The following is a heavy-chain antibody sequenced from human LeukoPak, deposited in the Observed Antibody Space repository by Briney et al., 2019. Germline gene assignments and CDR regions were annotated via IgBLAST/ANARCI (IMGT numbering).Heavy chain of an antibody. CDR2: IASDGSST. V-gene: IGHV3-74*01. CDR1: GFTFSSYW. CDR3: ARGRPHGNDY. J-gene: IGHJ4*02. D-gene: IGHD4-23*01. Sequence: GGSLRLSCAASGFTFSSYWMNWVRQAPGKGLVWVSRIASDGSSTTYADSVKGRFSISRDNAKNTLYLQMNSLRVEDTAVYYCARGRPHGNDYWGQGTLVTVSA.